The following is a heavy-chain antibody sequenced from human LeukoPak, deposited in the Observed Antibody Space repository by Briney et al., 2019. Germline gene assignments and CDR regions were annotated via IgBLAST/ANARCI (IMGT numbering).Heavy chain of an antibody. CDR2: IIPILGTA. J-gene: IGHJ5*02. D-gene: IGHD3-10*01. V-gene: IGHV1-69*13. CDR1: GGTFSSYA. CDR3: ARGGLRDYYGSGSYAWFDP. Sequence: PRASVKVSCKASGGTFSSYAISWVRQAPGQGLEWMGGIIPILGTASYAQKFQGRVTITADESTSTAYMELSSLRSEDTAVYYCARGGLRDYYGSGSYAWFDPWGQGTLVTVSS.